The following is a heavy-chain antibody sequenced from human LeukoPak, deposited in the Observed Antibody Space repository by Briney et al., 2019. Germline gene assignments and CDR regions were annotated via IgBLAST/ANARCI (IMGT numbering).Heavy chain of an antibody. CDR3: ARAYYYDSGTYDFDY. J-gene: IGHJ4*02. Sequence: PGGSLRLSCAASGFIFSSYGMHCVRQAPGKGLEWVAVIWYDGSNKYYADSVKGRFTISRDNSKNTLYLQMNSLRAEDTAVYYCARAYYYDSGTYDFDYWGQGTLVTVSS. CDR1: GFIFSSYG. D-gene: IGHD3-10*01. CDR2: IWYDGSNK. V-gene: IGHV3-33*01.